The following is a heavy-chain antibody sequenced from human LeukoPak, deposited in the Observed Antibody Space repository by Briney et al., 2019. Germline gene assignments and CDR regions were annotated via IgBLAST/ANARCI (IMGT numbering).Heavy chain of an antibody. CDR3: AKGGASSPYTYIDV. CDR2: IGDSGGST. D-gene: IGHD6-6*01. CDR1: GCTFSNHA. V-gene: IGHV3-23*01. Sequence: PGGSLGLSCAASGCTFSNHAMSWVRQAPGKGLEWVSVIGDSGGSTYYADSVRGRFTISRDNSKNTLYLQMNSLRADDTAVYHCAKGGASSPYTYIDVWGKGTTVIVSS. J-gene: IGHJ6*04.